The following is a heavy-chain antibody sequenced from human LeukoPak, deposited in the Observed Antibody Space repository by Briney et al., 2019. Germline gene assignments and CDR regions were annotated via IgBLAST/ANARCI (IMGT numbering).Heavy chain of an antibody. D-gene: IGHD6-19*01. CDR3: ARAAEYSSGWYLFDF. J-gene: IGHJ4*02. CDR1: GGSISNYY. V-gene: IGHV4-4*07. CDR2: IYTSGGT. Sequence: ASETLSLTCTVSGGSISNYYWTWIRQPAGKGLEWIGRIYTSGGTNYNPSLKSRVTMSVDTSTNQFSLKLSSVTAADTAMYYCARAAEYSSGWYLFDFWSQGILVTVSA.